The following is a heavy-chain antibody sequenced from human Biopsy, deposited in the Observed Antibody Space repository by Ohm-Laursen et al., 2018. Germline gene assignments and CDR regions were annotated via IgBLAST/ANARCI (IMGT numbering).Heavy chain of an antibody. CDR3: ARDLIAYCPTTSCDNFGMDV. Sequence: SQTLSLTCTVSGPSINLYYWSWIRQPPGKGLEWIGYINHSGSTNYNPSLKSRLTISVETSKNQFSLKLTSVTAADTAVYYCARDLIAYCPTTSCDNFGMDVWGQGTTVTVSS. D-gene: IGHD2-2*01. J-gene: IGHJ6*02. CDR1: GPSINLYY. CDR2: INHSGST. V-gene: IGHV4-59*01.